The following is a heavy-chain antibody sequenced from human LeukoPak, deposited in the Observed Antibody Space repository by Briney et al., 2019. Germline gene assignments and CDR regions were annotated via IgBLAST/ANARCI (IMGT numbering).Heavy chain of an antibody. Sequence: GGSLRLSCVVSGFFFGGYWMSWVRRAPGKGLEWVANIKHDGSEENYVDSVKGRFTISRDNAKNSVYLQMNSLRAEDTAVYYCARDPLRRITIFGVVRKSMDVWGKGTTVTVSS. CDR1: GFFFGGYW. V-gene: IGHV3-7*01. D-gene: IGHD3-3*01. J-gene: IGHJ6*03. CDR2: IKHDGSEE. CDR3: ARDPLRRITIFGVVRKSMDV.